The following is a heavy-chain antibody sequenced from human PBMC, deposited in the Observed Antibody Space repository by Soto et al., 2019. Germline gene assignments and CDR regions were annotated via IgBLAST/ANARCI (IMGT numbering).Heavy chain of an antibody. CDR3: ARYKSNYYYGMDV. V-gene: IGHV4-61*08. J-gene: IGHJ6*02. CDR1: GDTISTGGYS. D-gene: IGHD1-20*01. CDR2: IYYSGST. Sequence: PSETLSLTCGVSGDTISTGGYSWAWIRQPPGKALEWIGYIYYSGSTNYNPSLKSRVTISVDTSKNQFSLKLSSVTAADTAVYYCARYKSNYYYGMDVWGQGTTVTVSS.